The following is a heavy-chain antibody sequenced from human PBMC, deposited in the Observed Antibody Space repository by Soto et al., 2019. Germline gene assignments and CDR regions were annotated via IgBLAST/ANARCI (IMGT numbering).Heavy chain of an antibody. V-gene: IGHV1-18*01. CDR2: ISGFIGDT. CDR3: TREPGVVATGDFDS. CDR1: GYNFIEYG. D-gene: IGHD2-2*01. Sequence: QVQLVQSGAEVKTPGASVRVSCRAFGYNFIEYGVSWVRQAPGQGLEWIGRISGFIGDTEFAREFRGRVTLTADVSTSTVFMEMKSLKSDDTAVYYCTREPGVVATGDFDSWGQGTLVTVAA. J-gene: IGHJ4*02.